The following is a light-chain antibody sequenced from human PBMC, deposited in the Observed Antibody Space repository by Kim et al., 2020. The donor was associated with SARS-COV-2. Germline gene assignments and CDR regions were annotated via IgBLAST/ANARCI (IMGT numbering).Light chain of an antibody. CDR2: AAS. V-gene: IGKV1-27*01. CDR3: QKYNSAPWT. CDR1: QDIANS. J-gene: IGKJ1*01. Sequence: DIQMTQSPSSLSASVGDRVTITCRASQDIANSLAWYQQKPGTVPKVLIYAASTLQSGVPSRFSGSGSGTELTLTIGSLQTEDVATYYCQKYNSAPWTFGPGTKVDIK.